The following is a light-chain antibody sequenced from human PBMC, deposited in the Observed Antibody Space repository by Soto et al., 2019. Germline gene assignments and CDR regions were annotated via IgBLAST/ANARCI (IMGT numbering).Light chain of an antibody. CDR3: QQYGSSLTWT. Sequence: EIVLTQSPGTLSLSPGERATLSCRASQSVSSSYLARYQQKPGQAPRLLIYGASSRATGIPDRFSGSGSGTDFTLTISRLEPEDFAVYYCQQYGSSLTWTFGQGTKV. J-gene: IGKJ1*01. CDR1: QSVSSSY. V-gene: IGKV3-20*01. CDR2: GAS.